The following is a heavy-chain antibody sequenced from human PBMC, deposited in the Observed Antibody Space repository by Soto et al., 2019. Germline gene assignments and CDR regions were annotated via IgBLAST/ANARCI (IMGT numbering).Heavy chain of an antibody. J-gene: IGHJ4*02. CDR1: GFTFSNYS. V-gene: IGHV3-21*01. D-gene: IGHD3-3*01. CDR3: ARARWSGHYFDY. CDR2: ISSSSSYI. Sequence: PGGSLRLSCAASGFTFSNYSMNWVRQAPGKGLEWVSSISSSSSYIYYADSVKGRFTISRDNAKNSLHLQMNSLRAEDTAVYYCARARWSGHYFDYWGQGTLVTVSS.